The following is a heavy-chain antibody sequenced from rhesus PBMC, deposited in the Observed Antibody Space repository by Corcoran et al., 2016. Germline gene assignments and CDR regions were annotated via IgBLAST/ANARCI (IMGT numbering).Heavy chain of an antibody. V-gene: IGHV3S42*01. J-gene: IGHJ4*01. CDR1: GFTFSSYW. CDR3: AKAEYCSGIYCYDEYYFDY. CDR2: IKSGGGST. Sequence: EVQLVESGGGLAKPGGSLRLSCAASGFTFSSYWMNWVRQTPGKGLEWISAIKSGGGSTYYADSVKGRLTISRDNSKNTLSLQMTSLRAEDTAVYYCAKAEYCSGIYCYDEYYFDYWGQGVLVTVSS. D-gene: IGHD2-27*01.